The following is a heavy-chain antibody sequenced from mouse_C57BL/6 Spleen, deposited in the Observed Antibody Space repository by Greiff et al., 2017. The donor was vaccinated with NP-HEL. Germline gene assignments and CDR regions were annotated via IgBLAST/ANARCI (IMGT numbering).Heavy chain of an antibody. J-gene: IGHJ4*01. CDR1: GYSITSGYY. Sequence: DVKLQESGPGLVKPSQSLSLTCSVTGYSITSGYYWNWIRQFPGNKLEWMGYISYDGSNNYNPSLKNRISITRDTSKNQFFLKLNSVTTEDTATYYCARLYGNYEDYAMDYWGQGTSVTVSS. V-gene: IGHV3-6*01. D-gene: IGHD2-1*01. CDR2: ISYDGSN. CDR3: ARLYGNYEDYAMDY.